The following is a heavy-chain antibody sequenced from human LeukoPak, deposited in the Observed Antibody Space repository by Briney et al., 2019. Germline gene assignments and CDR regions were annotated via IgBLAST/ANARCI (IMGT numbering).Heavy chain of an antibody. CDR2: IWYDGSNK. CDR1: GFTFSSYG. V-gene: IGHV3-33*01. D-gene: IGHD7-27*01. Sequence: GGSLRLSCAASGFTFSSYGMHWVRQAPGKGLEWVAVIWYDGSNKYYADSAKGRFTISRDNSKNTLYLQMNSLRAEDTAVYYCARENILGATPWSFDYWGQGTLVTVSS. CDR3: ARENILGATPWSFDY. J-gene: IGHJ4*02.